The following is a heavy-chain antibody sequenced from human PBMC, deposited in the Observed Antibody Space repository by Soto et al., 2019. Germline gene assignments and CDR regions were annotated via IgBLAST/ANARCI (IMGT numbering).Heavy chain of an antibody. CDR3: ARNYDFWIGYSSVFDY. D-gene: IGHD3-3*01. CDR2: ISSSSSYI. V-gene: IGHV3-21*01. J-gene: IGHJ4*02. Sequence: GGSLRLSCAASGFTFSSYSMNWVRQAPGKGLEWVSSISSSSSYIYYADSVKGRFTISRDNAKNSLYLQMNSLRAEDTAVYYCARNYDFWIGYSSVFDYWGQGTLVTVSS. CDR1: GFTFSSYS.